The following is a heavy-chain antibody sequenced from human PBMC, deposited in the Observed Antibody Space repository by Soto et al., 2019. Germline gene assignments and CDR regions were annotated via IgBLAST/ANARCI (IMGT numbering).Heavy chain of an antibody. CDR2: ISANSGDT. CDR3: ARGEAL. D-gene: IGHD1-26*01. Sequence: QVQLVQSGAEVKKPGASVKVSCKASGYTFTDYYMHWVRQAPGQGLEWMGWISANSGDTNYAQKFQGRVTMTRDTSISTAYMELSSLRSDDTAVYYCARGEALWGRGTLVTVSS. CDR1: GYTFTDYY. V-gene: IGHV1-2*02. J-gene: IGHJ4*02.